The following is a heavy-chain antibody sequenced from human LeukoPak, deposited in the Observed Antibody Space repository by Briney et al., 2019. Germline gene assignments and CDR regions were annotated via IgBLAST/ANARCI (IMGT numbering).Heavy chain of an antibody. Sequence: PGGSLRLSCAASGFTFSSYALHWVRQAPGKGLEWVAVISFDGSNKYYADSVKGRLTISRDNSKNTLYLQMNSLRAEDTAVYYCARDSGYDQYYFDYWGQGTLVTVSS. V-gene: IGHV3-30*04. CDR1: GFTFSSYA. D-gene: IGHD5-12*01. CDR2: ISFDGSNK. J-gene: IGHJ4*02. CDR3: ARDSGYDQYYFDY.